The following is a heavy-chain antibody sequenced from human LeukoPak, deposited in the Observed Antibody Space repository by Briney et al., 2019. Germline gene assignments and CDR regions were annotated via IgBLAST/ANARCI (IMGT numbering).Heavy chain of an antibody. CDR3: ARMTLAGIQYMDV. CDR2: IYYSGST. CDR1: GGSISGYY. D-gene: IGHD3-3*02. Sequence: SETLSLTCTVSGGSISGYYWSWIRQPPGKGLEWIAYIYYSGSTNYNPSPMSRVTISVDTSKNQFSLKLTSVTAADTAVYYCARMTLAGIQYMDVWGKGTTVTVSS. J-gene: IGHJ6*03. V-gene: IGHV4-59*01.